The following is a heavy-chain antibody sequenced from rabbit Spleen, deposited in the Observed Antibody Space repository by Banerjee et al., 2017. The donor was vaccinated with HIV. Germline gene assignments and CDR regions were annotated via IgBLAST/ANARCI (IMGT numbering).Heavy chain of an antibody. J-gene: IGHJ4*01. D-gene: IGHD2-1*01. CDR1: GIDFSSYG. CDR2: IYPDYGST. Sequence: QLVESGGGLVTLGGSLKLSCKASGIDFSSYGISWVRQAPGKGLEWIAYIYPDYGSTDYASWVNGRFTISLDNAQNTLYLQLSSLTVADTATYFCVRDQAGDADYGPYYLNLWGQGTLVTVS. CDR3: VRDQAGDADYGPYYLNL. V-gene: IGHV1S7*01.